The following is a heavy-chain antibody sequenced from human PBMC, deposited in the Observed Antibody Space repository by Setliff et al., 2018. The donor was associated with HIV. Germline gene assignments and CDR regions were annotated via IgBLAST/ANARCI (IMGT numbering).Heavy chain of an antibody. CDR2: IYYSGST. V-gene: IGHV4-59*11. CDR1: GGSISSHY. CDR3: ARESRNDFWSGYYRTFDI. J-gene: IGHJ3*02. D-gene: IGHD3-3*01. Sequence: SETLSLTCTVSGGSISSHYWGWIRQPPGKGLEWIGYIYYSGSTYYNPSLKSRVTISVDTSKNQFSLKLSSVTAADTAMYFCARESRNDFWSGYYRTFDIWGQGTMVTVSS.